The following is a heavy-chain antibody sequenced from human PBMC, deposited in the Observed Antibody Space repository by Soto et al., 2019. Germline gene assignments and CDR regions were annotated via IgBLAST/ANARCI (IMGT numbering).Heavy chain of an antibody. CDR3: AKSRVFIGAIVTLLDS. Sequence: EVQLLESGGGLVQPGGSLTLSCATSGFTFSSYAMVWVRQAAEKGLEWVASISNNGDTAYYADSMKGRLTISRGNSENTLYLQMNGLRADDTALYFCAKSRVFIGAIVTLLDSWGQGTQVTVSS. V-gene: IGHV3-23*01. J-gene: IGHJ4*02. CDR1: GFTFSSYA. CDR2: ISNNGDTA. D-gene: IGHD3-16*02.